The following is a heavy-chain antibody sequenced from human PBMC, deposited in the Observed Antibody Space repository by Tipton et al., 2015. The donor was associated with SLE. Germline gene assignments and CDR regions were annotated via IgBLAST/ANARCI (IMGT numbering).Heavy chain of an antibody. CDR1: GGSFSGYY. J-gene: IGHJ4*02. CDR2: INHSGST. V-gene: IGHV4-34*01. CDR3: ARNALDTAYYFDY. Sequence: TLSLTCAVYGGSFSGYYWSWIRQPPGKGLEWIGEINHSGSTNYNPSLKSRVTISVDTSKNQFSLKLSSVTAADTAVYYCARNALDTAYYFDYWGQGTLVTVSS. D-gene: IGHD5-18*01.